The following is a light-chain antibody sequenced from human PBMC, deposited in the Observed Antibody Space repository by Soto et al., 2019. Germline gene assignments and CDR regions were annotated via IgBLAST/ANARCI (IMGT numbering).Light chain of an antibody. V-gene: IGKV1-39*01. J-gene: IGKJ1*01. CDR2: GES. Sequence: DIQMTQSLSSMSSSVGYRFTITCLTSQTVNNYLNWYQHIPGKDPKILIYGESSLQGGVPSRFSGTASGTDFTLTISSLQPEDFAIYYCQQNYSTPWTLGQGTKVDIK. CDR3: QQNYSTPWT. CDR1: QTVNNY.